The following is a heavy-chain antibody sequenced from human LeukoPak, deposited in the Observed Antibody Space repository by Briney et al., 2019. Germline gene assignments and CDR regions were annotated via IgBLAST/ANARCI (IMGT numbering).Heavy chain of an antibody. D-gene: IGHD6-13*01. CDR2: IYPGDSDT. J-gene: IGHJ4*02. CDR3: ARQHYTGIAAAYY. V-gene: IGHV5-51*01. CDR1: GYSFTSYW. Sequence: GESLKISCKGSGYSFTSYWIGWVRQMPGKGLECMGIIYPGDSDTRYRPSFQGQVTISADKSISTAYLQWSSLKASDTAMYYCARQHYTGIAAAYYWGQGTLVTVSS.